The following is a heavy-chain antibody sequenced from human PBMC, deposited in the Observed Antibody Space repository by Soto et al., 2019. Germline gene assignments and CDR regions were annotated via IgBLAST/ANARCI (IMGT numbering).Heavy chain of an antibody. CDR3: VRDPEALDY. Sequence: GGSLRLSCAASGFTFSTYSMNWVRQAPGKGLEWVSYIRGTGTVMYYADSVKGRFTISRDNAKNSLYLQMNSLRVDDTAVYYCVRDPEALDYWGQGTLVTVSS. CDR2: IRGTGTVM. J-gene: IGHJ4*02. V-gene: IGHV3-48*01. CDR1: GFTFSTYS.